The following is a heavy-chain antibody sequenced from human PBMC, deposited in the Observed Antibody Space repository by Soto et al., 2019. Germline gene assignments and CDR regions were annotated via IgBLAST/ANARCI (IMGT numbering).Heavy chain of an antibody. CDR3: ARDRYYYDSSGYYYLDY. Sequence: QVQLVQSGAEVKKPGASVKVSCKASGYTFTGYYMHWVRQAPGQGLEWMGWINPNSGGTNYAQKFQGRVTMTRDTSISTAYMELSRLRSDDTAVYYCARDRYYYDSSGYYYLDYWGQGTLVTVSS. CDR2: INPNSGGT. CDR1: GYTFTGYY. V-gene: IGHV1-2*02. J-gene: IGHJ4*02. D-gene: IGHD3-22*01.